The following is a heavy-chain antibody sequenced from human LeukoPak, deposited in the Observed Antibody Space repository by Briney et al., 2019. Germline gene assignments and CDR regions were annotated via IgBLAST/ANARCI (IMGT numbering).Heavy chain of an antibody. CDR1: GFTFSSYE. CDR3: ARLRGSALDY. V-gene: IGHV3-48*03. D-gene: IGHD6-25*01. J-gene: IGHJ4*02. CDR2: ISKSGSTI. Sequence: GGSLRLSCAASGFTFSSYEMNWVRQAPGKGLEWVSYISKSGSTIYYADSVKGRFTISRDNAKNSLSLQMNSLRAEDTAVYFCARLRGSALDYWGQGALVTVSS.